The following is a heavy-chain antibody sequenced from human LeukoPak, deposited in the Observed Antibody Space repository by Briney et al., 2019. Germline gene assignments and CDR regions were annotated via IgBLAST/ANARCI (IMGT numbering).Heavy chain of an antibody. Sequence: SVKVSCKGSVYTFTSNGICWGRQAPGPGLEWMGWSRANNGNTNYAQKLQGRVTMTTDTSTSTAYNELRSLRSDDTAVYYCARDRENYYDFGSGDYYYMDVWGKGTTVTVS. CDR3: ARDRENYYDFGSGDYYYMDV. CDR2: SRANNGNT. D-gene: IGHD3-3*01. V-gene: IGHV1-18*01. J-gene: IGHJ6*03. CDR1: VYTFTSNG.